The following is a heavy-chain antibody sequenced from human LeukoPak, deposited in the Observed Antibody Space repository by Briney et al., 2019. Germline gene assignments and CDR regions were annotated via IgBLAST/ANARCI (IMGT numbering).Heavy chain of an antibody. D-gene: IGHD5/OR15-5a*01. J-gene: IGHJ6*04. CDR3: SRLESRLYPTDL. V-gene: IGHV4-39*01. Sequence: SETLSLTCTVSGGPVSSSSYYWGWIRHPPGKGREWIGIIFYTGTTHYNPSRESRVTISVDTSKNQFSMSLISVTAADMAEYFCSRLESRLYPTDLWGKGTTVTVSP. CDR2: IFYTGTT. CDR1: GGPVSSSSYY.